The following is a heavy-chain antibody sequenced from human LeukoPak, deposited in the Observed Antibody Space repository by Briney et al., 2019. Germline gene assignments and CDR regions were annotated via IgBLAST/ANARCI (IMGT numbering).Heavy chain of an antibody. D-gene: IGHD1-7*01. V-gene: IGHV3-74*01. CDR3: ATARNFRFEY. CDR1: GLTFRATW. CDR2: MNGEGTTI. J-gene: IGHJ4*02. Sequence: GGSLRLSCATSGLTFRATWTHWVRQAPGKGLMWVSRMNGEGTTIDYADSVKGRFTVSRDYAKNTLFLQMNNLRTEDTALYFCATARNFRFEYWGQGSLVIVSA.